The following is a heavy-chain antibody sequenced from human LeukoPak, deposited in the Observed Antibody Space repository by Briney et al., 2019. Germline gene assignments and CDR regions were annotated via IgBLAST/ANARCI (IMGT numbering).Heavy chain of an antibody. D-gene: IGHD2-21*02. CDR3: ARDVLVTSSPDAFDI. CDR1: GDSISSAGYS. V-gene: IGHV4-31*03. CDR2: ISYSGNT. Sequence: SETLSLTCTVSGDSISSAGYSWTWIRQPPGKGLEWIGYISYSGNTYYSPSLKSRVSISLDASKNQFSLKLTSVTAADTATYFCARDVLVTSSPDAFDIWGQGTMVTVSS. J-gene: IGHJ3*02.